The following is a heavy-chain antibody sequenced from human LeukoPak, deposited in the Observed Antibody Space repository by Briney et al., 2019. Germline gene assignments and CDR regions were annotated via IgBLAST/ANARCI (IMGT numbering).Heavy chain of an antibody. CDR3: AKRGIVIRAVIIIGFHKEAYYFDY. V-gene: IGHV3-23*01. CDR2: ISERGGST. CDR1: GFTFSDYA. Sequence: GGSLRLSCAASGFTFSDYAMSWVRQAPGTGLEWVSGISERGGSTNYADSVKGRFIISRDTSKNTVYLQMNSLRVEDTAVYFCAKRGIVIRAVIIIGFHKEAYYFDYWGQGILVTVSS. D-gene: IGHD3-10*01. J-gene: IGHJ4*02.